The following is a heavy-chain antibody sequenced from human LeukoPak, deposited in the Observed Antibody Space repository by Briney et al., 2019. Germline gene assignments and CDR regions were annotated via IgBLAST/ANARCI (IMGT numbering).Heavy chain of an antibody. CDR2: IYPGDSDT. CDR3: ARSSSSAGRYYYYYYGMDV. D-gene: IGHD6-13*01. V-gene: IGHV5-51*01. CDR1: EYSFTSYW. Sequence: GESLKISCKGSEYSFTSYWIGWVRQMPGKGLEWMGIIYPGDSDTRYSPSFQGQVTISADKSISTAYLQWSSLKASDTAMYYCARSSSSAGRYYYYYYGMDVWGQGTTVTVSS. J-gene: IGHJ6*02.